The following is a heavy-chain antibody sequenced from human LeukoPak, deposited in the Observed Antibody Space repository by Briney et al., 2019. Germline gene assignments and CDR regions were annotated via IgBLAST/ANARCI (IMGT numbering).Heavy chain of an antibody. J-gene: IGHJ4*02. Sequence: SETLSLTCTVSGGSISSYYWSWIRQPPGKGLEWIGYIYYSGSTNYNPSLKSRVTISVDTSKNQFSLKLSSVTAADTALYYCAREYYFGSGFDYWGPGTLVIVSS. V-gene: IGHV4-59*01. CDR1: GGSISSYY. CDR3: AREYYFGSGFDY. CDR2: IYYSGST. D-gene: IGHD3-10*01.